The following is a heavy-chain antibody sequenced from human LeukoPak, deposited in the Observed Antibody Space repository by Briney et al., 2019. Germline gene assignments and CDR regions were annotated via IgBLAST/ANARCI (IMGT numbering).Heavy chain of an antibody. CDR1: GXSFTSYW. CDR2: IYPGDSDT. V-gene: IGHV5-51*01. D-gene: IGHD3-10*01. Sequence: GESLKISCKGSGXSFTSYWIGWVRQMPGKGMEWMGIIYPGDSDTRYSPSFQGQVTFSADKSISTAYLQWSSLKASDTAMYYCARYLRFGELHFDYWGQGTLVTVSS. CDR3: ARYLRFGELHFDY. J-gene: IGHJ4*02.